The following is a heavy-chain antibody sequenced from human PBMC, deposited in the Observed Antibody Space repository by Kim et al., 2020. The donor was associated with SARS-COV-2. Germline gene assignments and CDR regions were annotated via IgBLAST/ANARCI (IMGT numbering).Heavy chain of an antibody. V-gene: IGHV3-23*01. CDR2: ISGSGGST. CDR1: GFTFSSYA. CDR3: AKIGYYDSSGYLPLEYFQH. Sequence: GGSLRLSCAASGFTFSSYAMSWVRQAPGKGLEWVSAISGSGGSTYYADSVKGRFTISRDNSKNTLYLQMNSLRAEDTAVYYCAKIGYYDSSGYLPLEYFQHWGQGTLVTVSS. D-gene: IGHD3-22*01. J-gene: IGHJ1*01.